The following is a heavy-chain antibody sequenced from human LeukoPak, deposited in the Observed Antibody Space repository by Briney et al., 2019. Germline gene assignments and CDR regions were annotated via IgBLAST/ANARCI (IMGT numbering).Heavy chain of an antibody. D-gene: IGHD3-10*01. CDR2: IYYSGST. CDR1: RGSISGSIRSYY. V-gene: IGHV4-59*08. Sequence: PSETLSLTCTVSRGSISGSIRSYYWSWIRQPPGKGLEWIGYIYYSGSTNYNPSLKSRVTISVDTSKNQFSLKLSSVTAADTAVYYCARHRPLTRGYGGDLDYWGQGTLVTVSS. J-gene: IGHJ4*02. CDR3: ARHRPLTRGYGGDLDY.